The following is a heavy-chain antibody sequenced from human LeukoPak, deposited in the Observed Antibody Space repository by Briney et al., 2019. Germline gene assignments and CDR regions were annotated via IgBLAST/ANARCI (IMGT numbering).Heavy chain of an antibody. V-gene: IGHV3-23*01. CDR2: ISGSGDST. Sequence: GGSLRLSCAASGFTFSNYVMSWVRQAPGKGLEWVSGISGSGDSTYYADSVKGRFTISRDNSKNTLYLQMSSLRAEDTAVYYCAKGVGIAARPPFDYWGQGTLVTVSS. J-gene: IGHJ4*02. CDR1: GFTFSNYV. CDR3: AKGVGIAARPPFDY. D-gene: IGHD6-6*01.